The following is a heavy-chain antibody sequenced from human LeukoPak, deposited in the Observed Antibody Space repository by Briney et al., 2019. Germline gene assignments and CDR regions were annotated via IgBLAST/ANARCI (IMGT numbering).Heavy chain of an antibody. Sequence: SETLSLTCTVSGGSISSYYWSWIRQPPVKGLEWIGYIYYSGSTNYNPSLKSRVTISVDTSKNQFSLKLSSVTAADTAVYYCASTAVAGTENWFDPWGQGTLVTVSS. J-gene: IGHJ5*02. CDR3: ASTAVAGTENWFDP. D-gene: IGHD6-19*01. V-gene: IGHV4-59*08. CDR1: GGSISSYY. CDR2: IYYSGST.